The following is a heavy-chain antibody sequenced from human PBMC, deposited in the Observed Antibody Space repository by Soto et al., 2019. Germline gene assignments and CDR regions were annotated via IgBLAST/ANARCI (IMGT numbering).Heavy chain of an antibody. CDR2: INGDGSDT. CDR1: GFSFSLYW. D-gene: IGHD1-26*01. CDR3: ARDFGEVGATAVYDI. Sequence: GESLKISCAASGFSFSLYWMHWVRQAPGKVLVWVSRINGDGSDTSYADSVKGRFTTSRDNAKNTLYLHMNSLGAEDTAVYYCARDFGEVGATAVYDIWGQGTMVTVSS. V-gene: IGHV3-74*01. J-gene: IGHJ3*02.